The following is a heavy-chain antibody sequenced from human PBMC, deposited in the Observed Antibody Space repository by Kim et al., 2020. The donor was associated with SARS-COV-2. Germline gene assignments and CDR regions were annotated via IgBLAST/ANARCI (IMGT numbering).Heavy chain of an antibody. CDR3: ARGLRPDY. Sequence: GGSLRLSCVASGFTFDYYWMSWVRQAPGKGLEWVANIKQDGSEKNYVESVKGRLTISRDIGKKSLYLQMNSLRAEDTALYYCARGLRPDYWGQGTLVTVSS. CDR1: GFTFDYYW. D-gene: IGHD6-6*01. J-gene: IGHJ4*02. V-gene: IGHV3-7*04. CDR2: IKQDGSEK.